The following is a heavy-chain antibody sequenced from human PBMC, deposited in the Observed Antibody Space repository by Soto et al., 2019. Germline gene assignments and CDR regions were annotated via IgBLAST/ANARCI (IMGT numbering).Heavy chain of an antibody. V-gene: IGHV3-53*02. D-gene: IGHD1-26*01. CDR1: GFSVSTNY. J-gene: IGHJ4*02. CDR3: ARVWGYYFES. Sequence: EVNLVETGGAFIQPGGSLTLSCAVSGFSVSTNYMAWVRQGPGKGLEWVSVIYTGGTTHYVNSVTGRFTFSRDTSKNILYLHLNSLTTDDTATYYCARVWGYYFESWGQGTLVAVSS. CDR2: IYTGGTT.